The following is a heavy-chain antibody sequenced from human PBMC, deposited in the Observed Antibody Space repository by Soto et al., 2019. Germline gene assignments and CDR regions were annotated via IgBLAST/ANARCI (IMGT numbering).Heavy chain of an antibody. Sequence: SQTLSLTCDISGDSVSGNNAAWNWIRQSPSRGLEWLGRTYYRSQWFSEYAVSVKGRITINPDTSKDQFSLQLSSVTPEDTAVYYCARDPNSSGSINASDVWGQGIMVTVSS. D-gene: IGHD6-19*01. V-gene: IGHV6-1*01. CDR2: TYYRSQWFS. CDR3: ARDPNSSGSINASDV. CDR1: GDSVSGNNAA. J-gene: IGHJ3*01.